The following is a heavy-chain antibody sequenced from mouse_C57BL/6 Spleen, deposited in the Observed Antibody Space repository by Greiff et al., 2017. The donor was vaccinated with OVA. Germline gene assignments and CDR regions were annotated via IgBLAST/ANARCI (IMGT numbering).Heavy chain of an antibody. CDR3: ARFEYSPSGY. V-gene: IGHV1-80*01. CDR1: GYAFSSYW. Sequence: QVQLQQSGAELVKPGASVKISCKASGYAFSSYWMNWVKQRPGQGLEWIGQIYPADGDTNYNGKFKGKATLTADKSSSTADMQLSSLTSEDSAGYLCARFEYSPSGYWGQGTSVTVSS. CDR2: IYPADGDT. J-gene: IGHJ4*01. D-gene: IGHD2-12*01.